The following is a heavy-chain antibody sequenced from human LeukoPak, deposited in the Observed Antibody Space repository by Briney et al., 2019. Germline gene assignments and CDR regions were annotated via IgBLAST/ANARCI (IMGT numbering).Heavy chain of an antibody. CDR2: MSSGGVAI. J-gene: IGHJ4*02. CDR1: GFTFSNYA. D-gene: IGHD1-26*01. CDR3: ARKGLVGSTDLRAFDY. Sequence: GGSLRLSCAASGFTFSNYAMSWVRQAPGKGLEWVSGMSSGGVAIHYADSVKGRFTISRDNSKNTLDLQMNSLRAEDTAVYYCARKGLVGSTDLRAFDYWGQGTLVTVSS. V-gene: IGHV3-23*01.